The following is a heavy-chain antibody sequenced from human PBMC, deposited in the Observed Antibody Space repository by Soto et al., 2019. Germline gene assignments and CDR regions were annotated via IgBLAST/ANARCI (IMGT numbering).Heavy chain of an antibody. V-gene: IGHV5-51*01. D-gene: IGHD4-17*01. J-gene: IGHJ4*02. Sequence: RGESLKISCQVSGYTFTIYWIGWVRQMPGKGLEWMGIIYPSDSDTRYSPSFQGQVTISADQSINTAYLQWDSLKASDTAIYYCARPANTVADHFDLWGQGTPVTV. CDR1: GYTFTIYW. CDR3: ARPANTVADHFDL. CDR2: IYPSDSDT.